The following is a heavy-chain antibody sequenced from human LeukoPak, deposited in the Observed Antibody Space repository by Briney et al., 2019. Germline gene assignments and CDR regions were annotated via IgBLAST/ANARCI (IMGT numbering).Heavy chain of an antibody. CDR1: GGSISSYY. CDR2: TYYSGST. D-gene: IGHD3-22*01. CDR3: ARGQDYYDSRGEYYFDY. V-gene: IGHV4-59*01. J-gene: IGHJ4*02. Sequence: SETLSLTCTVSGGSISSYYWSWIRQPPGKGLEWIGYTYYSGSTNYNPSLKSRVTISVDTSKNQFSLKLSSVTAADTAVYYCARGQDYYDSRGEYYFDYWGQGTLVTVSS.